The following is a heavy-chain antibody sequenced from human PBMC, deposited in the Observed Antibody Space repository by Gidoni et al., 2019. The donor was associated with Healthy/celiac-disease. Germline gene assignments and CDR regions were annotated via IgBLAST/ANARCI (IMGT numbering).Heavy chain of an antibody. Sequence: EVQLVESGGGLVQPGGSLRLSCAASGFTFSSYWMSWVRQAPGKGLEWVANIKQDGSEKYYVDSVKGRFTISRDNAKNSLYLQMNSLRAEDTAVYYCARVSDCSGGSCYSRLDYWGQGTLVTVSS. V-gene: IGHV3-7*03. CDR3: ARVSDCSGGSCYSRLDY. D-gene: IGHD2-15*01. CDR1: GFTFSSYW. J-gene: IGHJ4*02. CDR2: IKQDGSEK.